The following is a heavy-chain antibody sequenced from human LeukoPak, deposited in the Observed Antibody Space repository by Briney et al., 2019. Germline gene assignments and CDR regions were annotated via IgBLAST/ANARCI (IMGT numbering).Heavy chain of an antibody. V-gene: IGHV4-59*01. CDR2: IYYGGST. CDR3: GATGPYYFLS. D-gene: IGHD1-26*01. Sequence: SETLSPTCIVPVGSTSGSSWSWLRRPPGRGLEWIGYIYYGGSTNYTAPLKIRSTISLDAPKTRVSLQLNPLTAPKPPFFYWGATGPYYFLSWGPGTLVTVSS. CDR1: VGSTSGSS. J-gene: IGHJ4*02.